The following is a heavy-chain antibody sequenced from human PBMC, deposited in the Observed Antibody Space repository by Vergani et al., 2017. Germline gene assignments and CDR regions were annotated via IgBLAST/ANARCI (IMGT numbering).Heavy chain of an antibody. CDR1: RFTFSNYA. D-gene: IGHD1-26*01. J-gene: IGHJ3*02. V-gene: IGHV3-30*04. CDR2: ISYAGRNK. CDR3: ARDLQGATDAFDI. Sequence: QVQLVESGGGVVQSGRSLRLSCAASRFTFSNYAMHWVRQAPGKGLEGVAVISYAGRNKYYADSVKGRFTISRDNSKNTLYLQMNSLRAEDTAVYYCARDLQGATDAFDIGGEGTMVTVSS.